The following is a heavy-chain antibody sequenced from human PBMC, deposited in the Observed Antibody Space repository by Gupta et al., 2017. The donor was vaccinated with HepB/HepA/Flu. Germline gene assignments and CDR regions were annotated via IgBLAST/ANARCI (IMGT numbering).Heavy chain of an antibody. Sequence: QVQLVESGGGVVQPGRSLRLSCAASGFTFSSYGMHWVRQAPGKGLEWVAVISYDGSNKSYADSLKGRFTISRDNSKNTLYLQMNSLRAEDTAVYYCAKDHYGSGSYFYDYWGQGTLVTVSS. CDR1: GFTFSSYG. CDR3: AKDHYGSGSYFYDY. CDR2: ISYDGSNK. J-gene: IGHJ4*02. D-gene: IGHD3-10*01. V-gene: IGHV3-30*18.